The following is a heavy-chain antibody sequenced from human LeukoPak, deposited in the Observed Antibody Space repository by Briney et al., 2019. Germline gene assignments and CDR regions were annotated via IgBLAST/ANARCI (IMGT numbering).Heavy chain of an antibody. V-gene: IGHV3-33*01. D-gene: IGHD2-15*01. CDR1: GFTFRSYG. Sequence: GGSLRLSCAASGFTFRSYGMHWVRQAPGKGLDWVGIIWYDGSNKYYADSVKGRFIISKDNSKNTLYLQMNSLRAEDTAVYYCATHHSTKGFDYWGQGTLVTVSS. J-gene: IGHJ4*02. CDR3: ATHHSTKGFDY. CDR2: IWYDGSNK.